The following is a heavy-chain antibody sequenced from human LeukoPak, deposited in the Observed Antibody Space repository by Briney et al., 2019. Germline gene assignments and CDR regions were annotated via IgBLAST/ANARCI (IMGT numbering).Heavy chain of an antibody. V-gene: IGHV3-30*18. D-gene: IGHD1-14*01. Sequence: PGGSLRLSCAASGFTFSSYGMHWVRQAPGKGLEWVAVISYDGSNKYYADSVKGRFTISRDNSKNTLYLQKNSLRAEDTAVYYCAKSEQLSSFDYWGQGTLVTVSS. CDR1: GFTFSSYG. CDR2: ISYDGSNK. J-gene: IGHJ4*02. CDR3: AKSEQLSSFDY.